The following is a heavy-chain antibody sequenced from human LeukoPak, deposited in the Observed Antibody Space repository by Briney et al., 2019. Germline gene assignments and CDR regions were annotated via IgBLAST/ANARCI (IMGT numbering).Heavy chain of an antibody. CDR1: GYTFTSYD. J-gene: IGHJ6*02. V-gene: IGHV1-8*01. D-gene: IGHD3-22*01. Sequence: ASVKVSCKASGYTFTSYDINWVRQATGQGLEWMGWMNPNSGHTGYAQKFQGRVTMTRNTSISTAYMELSSLRSEDTAEYYCASGGGYYKYYFYGMDVWGQGTTVAVSS. CDR3: ASGGGYYKYYFYGMDV. CDR2: MNPNSGHT.